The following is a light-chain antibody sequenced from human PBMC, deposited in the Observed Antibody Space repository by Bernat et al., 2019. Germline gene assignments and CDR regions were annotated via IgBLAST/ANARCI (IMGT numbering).Light chain of an antibody. CDR3: QQRSNWPSIT. V-gene: IGKV3-11*01. Sequence: EIVLTQSPATLSLSPGERATLSCRASQSVANYLAWYQQKPGQTPRLLIYDASNRATGIPARFSGSGSGTDFTLTISSLEPEDFAVYYCQQRSNWPSITFGLGTRLEIK. CDR2: DAS. J-gene: IGKJ5*01. CDR1: QSVANY.